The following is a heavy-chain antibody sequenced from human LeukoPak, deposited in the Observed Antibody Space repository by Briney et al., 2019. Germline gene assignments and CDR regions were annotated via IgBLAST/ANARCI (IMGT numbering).Heavy chain of an antibody. J-gene: IGHJ4*02. D-gene: IGHD5-12*01. Sequence: KPSEALSLTCTVSGGSISSSSYYWGWLRQPPGKGLEWIGSIYYSGSTYYNPSLKSRVTISVDTSKNQFSLKLSSVTAADTAVYYCARALPMGWLRYNNPDYYFDYWGQGTPVTVSS. V-gene: IGHV4-39*07. CDR1: GGSISSSSYY. CDR3: ARALPMGWLRYNNPDYYFDY. CDR2: IYYSGST.